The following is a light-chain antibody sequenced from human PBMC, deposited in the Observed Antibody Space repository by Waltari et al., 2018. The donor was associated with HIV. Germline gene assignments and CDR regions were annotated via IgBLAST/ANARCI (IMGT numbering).Light chain of an antibody. Sequence: EIVLTQYPGTLSLSQGERATLSCRASQSVSSSYLAWYQQKPGQAPRLLIYGASSRATGIPDRFSGSGSGTDFTLTISRLEPEDFAVYYCQQYGSSSLTFGGGTKVEIK. CDR3: QQYGSSSLT. J-gene: IGKJ4*01. CDR1: QSVSSSY. V-gene: IGKV3-20*01. CDR2: GAS.